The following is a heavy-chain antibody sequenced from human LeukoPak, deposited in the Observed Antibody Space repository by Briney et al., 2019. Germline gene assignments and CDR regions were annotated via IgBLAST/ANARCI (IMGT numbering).Heavy chain of an antibody. V-gene: IGHV4-59*01. CDR3: ARASTTFDD. CDR2: ISDDGST. J-gene: IGHJ4*02. CDR1: GGSITSYY. Sequence: SETLSLTCTVSGGSITSYYWSWIWQPPGRGLEWIGYISDDGSTNYNPSLKSRVSLSVDTSKNQFSLNLTSVIAADTAVYFCARASTTFDDWGQGTLVTVSS. D-gene: IGHD1-14*01.